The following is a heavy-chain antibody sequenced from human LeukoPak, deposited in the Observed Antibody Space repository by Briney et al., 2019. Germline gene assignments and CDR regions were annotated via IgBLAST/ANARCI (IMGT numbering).Heavy chain of an antibody. CDR2: IFSSGST. D-gene: IGHD4-23*01. J-gene: IGHJ4*02. CDR1: GGSINSYY. Sequence: SETLSLTCTVSGGSINSYYWSWIRQPAGKGLEWIGRIFSSGSTNYNPSLKSRVSMSVDTSKNQFSLKLTSVTAADTAVYYCARGGKATVVTMWGQGILVTVSS. V-gene: IGHV4-4*07. CDR3: ARGGKATVVTM.